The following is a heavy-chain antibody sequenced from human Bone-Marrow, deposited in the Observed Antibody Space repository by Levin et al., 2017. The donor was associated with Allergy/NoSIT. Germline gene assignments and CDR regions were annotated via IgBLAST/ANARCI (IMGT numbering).Heavy chain of an antibody. J-gene: IGHJ4*02. CDR3: TREAATWDGSGISFDY. D-gene: IGHD3-10*01. CDR1: GDSVSRNGAA. V-gene: IGHV6-1*01. CDR2: TYYRSKWYS. Sequence: TPSETLSLTCAISGDSVSRNGAAWNWIRQSPSRGLEWLGRTYYRSKWYSKYAVSVQSRITINPDTSTNQFSLQLNSVTPEDTAIYYCTREAATWDGSGISFDYWGQGTLVTVSS.